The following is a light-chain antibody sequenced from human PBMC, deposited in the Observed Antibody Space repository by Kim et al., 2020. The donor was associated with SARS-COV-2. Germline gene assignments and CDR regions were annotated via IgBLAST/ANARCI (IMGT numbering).Light chain of an antibody. CDR3: MQAVQTPWT. J-gene: IGKJ1*01. CDR2: LGS. Sequence: DIVMTQSPLSLPVTPGEPASISCRSSQSLLHRNGYNYLDWYLQKPGQSPQLLIYLGSNRASGVPDRFSGSGSGTDFTLKISRVEAEDVGVYYCMQAVQTPWTFGQGTKVDIK. CDR1: QSLLHRNGYNY. V-gene: IGKV2-28*01.